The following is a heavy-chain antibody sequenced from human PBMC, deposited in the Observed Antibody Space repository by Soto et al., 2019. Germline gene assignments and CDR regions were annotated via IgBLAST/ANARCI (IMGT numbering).Heavy chain of an antibody. Sequence: SVKVSCKASGGTFSSYAISWVRQAPGQGLEWMGGIIPIFGTANYAQKFQGRVTITADESTSTAYMELSSLRSEDTAVYYCARGLRGYSYAFYGMDVWGQGTTVTVSS. CDR1: GGTFSSYA. CDR3: ARGLRGYSYAFYGMDV. J-gene: IGHJ6*02. CDR2: IIPIFGTA. D-gene: IGHD5-18*01. V-gene: IGHV1-69*13.